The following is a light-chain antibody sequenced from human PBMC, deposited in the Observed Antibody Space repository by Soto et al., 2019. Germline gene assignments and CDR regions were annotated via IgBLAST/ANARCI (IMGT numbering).Light chain of an antibody. CDR1: QSVSTS. V-gene: IGKV3-11*01. Sequence: IVLPQSPVTLALSPGESAVLSCRASQSVSTSVAWYQHKVGQAPRLFIYDASKRAPGIPPRFTGSGSGTDFTLTISSLEPEDIAVYYCQVRDVWPSFGQGTKVEIK. CDR2: DAS. J-gene: IGKJ1*01. CDR3: QVRDVWPS.